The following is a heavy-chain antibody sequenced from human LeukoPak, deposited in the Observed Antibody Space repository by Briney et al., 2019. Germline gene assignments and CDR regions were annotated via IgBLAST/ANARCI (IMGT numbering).Heavy chain of an antibody. J-gene: IGHJ4*02. CDR3: AKDKWNCGGDCYDFDY. CDR1: GFTFDDYA. V-gene: IGHV3-9*01. D-gene: IGHD2-21*02. Sequence: GRSRRLSCAASGFTFDDYATHWVRQAPGKGLEWVSGISWNSGSIGYADSVKGRFTISRDNAKNSLYLQMNSLRAEDTALYYCAKDKWNCGGDCYDFDYWGQGTLVTVSS. CDR2: ISWNSGSI.